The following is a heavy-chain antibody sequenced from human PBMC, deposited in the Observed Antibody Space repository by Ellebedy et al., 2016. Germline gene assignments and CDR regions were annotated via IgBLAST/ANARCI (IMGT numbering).Heavy chain of an antibody. CDR1: GFTFSSYS. CDR3: ARDLADSSGYYYPMIDY. CDR2: ISSSSSYI. Sequence: GGSLRLSCAASGFTFSSYSMNWVRQAPGKGLEWVSSISSSSSYIYYADSVKGRFTISRDNAKNSLYLQMNSLRAEDTAVYYCARDLADSSGYYYPMIDYWGQGTLVSVSP. J-gene: IGHJ4*02. D-gene: IGHD3-22*01. V-gene: IGHV3-21*04.